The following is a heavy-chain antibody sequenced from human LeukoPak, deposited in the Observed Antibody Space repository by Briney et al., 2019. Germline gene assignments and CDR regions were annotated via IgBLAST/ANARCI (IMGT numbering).Heavy chain of an antibody. CDR2: IDYSGST. D-gene: IGHD6-19*01. V-gene: IGHV4-59*08. J-gene: IGHJ4*02. CDR1: GGSISTYY. CDR3: ARHGSDWTFDY. Sequence: SETLSLTCTVSGGSISTYYWSWIRQSPGKGLERIGYIDYSGSTNYYPSLKSRVTISIDASKNQFSLKVSSVTAEDTAVYYCARHGSDWTFDYWGQGTLVTVYS.